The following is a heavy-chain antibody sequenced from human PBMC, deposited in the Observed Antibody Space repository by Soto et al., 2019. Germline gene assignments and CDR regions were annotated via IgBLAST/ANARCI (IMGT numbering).Heavy chain of an antibody. Sequence: GGSLRLSCAASGFTFSSYAMSWVRQAPGKGLEWVSAISGSGGSTYYADSVKGRFTISRDNSKNTLYLQMNSLRAEDTAVYYCAKDGPVSYYYDSSGYYYFNGAFDIWGQGTMVTVSS. J-gene: IGHJ3*02. CDR2: ISGSGGST. V-gene: IGHV3-23*01. CDR1: GFTFSSYA. D-gene: IGHD3-22*01. CDR3: AKDGPVSYYYDSSGYYYFNGAFDI.